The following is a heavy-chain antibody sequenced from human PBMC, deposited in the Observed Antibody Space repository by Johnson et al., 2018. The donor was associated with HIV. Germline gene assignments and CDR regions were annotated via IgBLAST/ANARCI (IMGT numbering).Heavy chain of an antibody. CDR1: GFTFSIYA. CDR2: ISFDVNDK. J-gene: IGHJ3*02. CDR3: ARESGPSSDAFDI. Sequence: QVQLVESGGGVVQPGRYLRLSCAASGFTFSIYAMHWVRQAPGKGLEWVSLISFDVNDKYYADSVKGRFTISRDNSKNTLYLQMNSLRAEDTAVYYCARESGPSSDAFDIWGQGTMVTVSS. V-gene: IGHV3-30*04. D-gene: IGHD1-26*01.